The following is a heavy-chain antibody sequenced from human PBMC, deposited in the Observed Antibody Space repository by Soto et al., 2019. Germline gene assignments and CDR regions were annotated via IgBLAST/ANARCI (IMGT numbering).Heavy chain of an antibody. CDR1: GFTFSSYW. Sequence: GGSLRLSCAASGFTFSSYWMSWVRQAPGKGLEWVANIKQDGSEKYYVDSVKGRFTISRDNAKNSLYLQMNSLRAEDKAVYYCARDFSSSFPGMHVCGQGTTVTVYS. J-gene: IGHJ6*02. V-gene: IGHV3-7*01. D-gene: IGHD2-2*01. CDR3: ARDFSSSFPGMHV. CDR2: IKQDGSEK.